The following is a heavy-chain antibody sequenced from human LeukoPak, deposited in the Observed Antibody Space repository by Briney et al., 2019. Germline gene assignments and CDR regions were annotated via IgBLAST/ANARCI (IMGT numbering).Heavy chain of an antibody. CDR1: GGTFSSYA. D-gene: IGHD5-12*01. CDR2: IIPIFGTA. V-gene: IGHV1-69*13. CDR3: ARGGYSGYDYHY. J-gene: IGHJ4*02. Sequence: SVKVSCKASGGTFSSYAISWVRQAPGQGLEWMGGIIPIFGTANYAQKFQGRVTITADESTSTAYMELSSLRSEDTAVYYCARGGYSGYDYHYWGQGTLVTVSS.